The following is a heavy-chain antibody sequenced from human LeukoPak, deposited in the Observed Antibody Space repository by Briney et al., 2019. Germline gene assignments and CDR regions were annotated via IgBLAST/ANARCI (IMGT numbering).Heavy chain of an antibody. Sequence: GGSLRLSCAASGFTFNSYWMSWVRQAPGKGLEWVANIKQDGSAKYYVDSVKGRFTISRDNAKNSLYLQMSSLRAEDTAVYYCAKDRRRYYFDYWGQGTLVTVSS. V-gene: IGHV3-7*03. CDR1: GFTFNSYW. CDR3: AKDRRRYYFDY. D-gene: IGHD6-6*01. J-gene: IGHJ4*02. CDR2: IKQDGSAK.